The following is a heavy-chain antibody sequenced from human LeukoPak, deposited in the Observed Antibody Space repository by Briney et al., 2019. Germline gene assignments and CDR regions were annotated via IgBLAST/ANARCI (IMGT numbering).Heavy chain of an antibody. V-gene: IGHV1-8*01. Sequence: WASVKVSCKASGYTFTSYDINWVRQATGQGLEWMGWMNPNSGNTGYAQKFQGRVTMTRNTSISTAYMELSSLRSEDTAVYYCARGRHYYDSSGYYYDFDYWGQGTLVTVSS. CDR1: GYTFTSYD. CDR3: ARGRHYYDSSGYYYDFDY. D-gene: IGHD3-22*01. J-gene: IGHJ4*02. CDR2: MNPNSGNT.